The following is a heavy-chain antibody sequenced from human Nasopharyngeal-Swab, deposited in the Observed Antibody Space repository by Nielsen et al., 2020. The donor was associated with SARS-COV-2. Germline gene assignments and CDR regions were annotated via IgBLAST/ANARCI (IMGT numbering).Heavy chain of an antibody. CDR3: AKDADWGNYYYGLDV. J-gene: IGHJ6*02. Sequence: GESLKISCAASGFRFSSYGMHWVRQAPDKGLEWVAVIWHDGGSKYYGDSVTGRLIISRDNSKNMLYLEMNSLRVEDTAIYSCAKDADWGNYYYGLDVWGQGTTVTVSS. CDR1: GFRFSSYG. D-gene: IGHD7-27*01. V-gene: IGHV3-33*06. CDR2: IWHDGGSK.